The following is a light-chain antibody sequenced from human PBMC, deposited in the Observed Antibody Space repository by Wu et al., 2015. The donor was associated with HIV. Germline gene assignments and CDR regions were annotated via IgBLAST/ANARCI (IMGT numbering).Light chain of an antibody. CDR3: QQRSNWPPT. Sequence: DILLTQSPGTLSLSPGERATLSCRASQSVSSYLAWYQQKPGQAPRLLIYDASNRATGIPARFSGSGSGTDFTLTISSLEPEDFAVYYCQQRSNWPPTFGQGTRLEIK. CDR1: QSVSSY. CDR2: DAS. J-gene: IGKJ5*01. V-gene: IGKV3-11*01.